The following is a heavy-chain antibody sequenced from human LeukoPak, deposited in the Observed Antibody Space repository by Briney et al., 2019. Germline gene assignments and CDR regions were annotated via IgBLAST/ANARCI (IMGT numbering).Heavy chain of an antibody. D-gene: IGHD6-13*01. Sequence: SVKVSCKASGGTLSSYAVSWVRQAPGQGLEWMGRIIPGLDIAEYAQKFQGRVAIIADKSTSTAYMELSSLRSEDTAMYLCAKSDRLGIAGGWGQGTLVTVSS. CDR2: IIPGLDIA. CDR1: GGTLSSYA. J-gene: IGHJ4*02. V-gene: IGHV1-69*04. CDR3: AKSDRLGIAGG.